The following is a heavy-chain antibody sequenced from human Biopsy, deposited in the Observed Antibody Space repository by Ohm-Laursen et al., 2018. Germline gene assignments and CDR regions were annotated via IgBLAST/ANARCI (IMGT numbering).Heavy chain of an antibody. CDR3: AKGGYCTTSSCYMDLDY. J-gene: IGHJ4*02. CDR1: GFTFSDYA. D-gene: IGHD2-2*02. Sequence: SLRLSSAASGFTFSDYAMNWVRQAPGKGLEWVSTISGSGGNTYYADSVRGRFTVSRDGSKSTLYLQMSSLSAEDTAFYYCAKGGYCTTSSCYMDLDYWGQGTLVTVSS. V-gene: IGHV3-23*01. CDR2: ISGSGGNT.